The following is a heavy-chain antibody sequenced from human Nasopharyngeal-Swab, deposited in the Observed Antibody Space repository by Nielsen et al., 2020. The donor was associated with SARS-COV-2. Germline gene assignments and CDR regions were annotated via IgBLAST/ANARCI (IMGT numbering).Heavy chain of an antibody. D-gene: IGHD3-10*01. CDR3: ARHRGIYYYYYGMDV. CDR2: IYYSGST. Sequence: SETLSLTCTVSGVSISSSSYYWGWIRQPPGKGLEWIGSIYYSGSTYYNPSLKSRVTISVDTSKNHFSLKLSSVTAADTAVYYCARHRGIYYYYYGMDVWGQGTTVTVSS. V-gene: IGHV4-39*01. CDR1: GVSISSSSYY. J-gene: IGHJ6*02.